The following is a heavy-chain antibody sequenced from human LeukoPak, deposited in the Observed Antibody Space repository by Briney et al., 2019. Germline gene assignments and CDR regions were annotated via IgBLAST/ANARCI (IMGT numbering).Heavy chain of an antibody. CDR2: TFHSGTT. Sequence: SETLSLTCTMSGGSISPYYWSWIRQPPGKGLEWIAYTFHSGTTKYNPSLKSRVAISLDTPKSQFSLKLHSVTAADTAVYYCARGGYYYLDVWGGGTTVTVSS. CDR1: GGSISPYY. J-gene: IGHJ6*03. CDR3: ARGGYYYLDV. V-gene: IGHV4-59*01.